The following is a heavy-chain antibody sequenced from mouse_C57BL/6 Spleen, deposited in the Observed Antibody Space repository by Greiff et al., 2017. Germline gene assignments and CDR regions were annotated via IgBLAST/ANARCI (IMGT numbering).Heavy chain of an antibody. V-gene: IGHV5-4*01. J-gene: IGHJ2*01. CDR3: ARDRDYGSFDY. D-gene: IGHD1-1*01. CDR2: ISDGGSYT. Sequence: EVMLVESGGGLVKPGGSLKLSCAASGFTFSSYAMPWVRQTPEKRLEWVATISDGGSYTYYPDNVKGRFTISRDTAKNNLYLQMSHLKSEDTAMYYCARDRDYGSFDYWGQGTTLTVSS. CDR1: GFTFSSYA.